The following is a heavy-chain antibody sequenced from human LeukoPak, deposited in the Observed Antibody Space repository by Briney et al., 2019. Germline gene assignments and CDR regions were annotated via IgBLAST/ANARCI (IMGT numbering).Heavy chain of an antibody. CDR2: ISSSSSYI. D-gene: IGHD2-2*01. Sequence: GGSLRLSCAASGFTFSSYSMNWVRQAPGKGLEWVSFISSSSSYIYYADSVKGRFTISRDNAKNSLYLQMNSLRAEDTAVYYCASTYCSSTSCYYYWGQGTLVTVSS. V-gene: IGHV3-21*01. J-gene: IGHJ4*02. CDR1: GFTFSSYS. CDR3: ASTYCSSTSCYYY.